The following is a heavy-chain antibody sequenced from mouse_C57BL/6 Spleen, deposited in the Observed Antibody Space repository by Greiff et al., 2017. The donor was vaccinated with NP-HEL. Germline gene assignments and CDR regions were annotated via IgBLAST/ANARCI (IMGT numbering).Heavy chain of an antibody. J-gene: IGHJ2*01. CDR1: GYAFSSYW. D-gene: IGHD1-1*01. Sequence: QVQLQQSGAELVKPGASVKISCKASGYAFSSYWMNWVKQRPGKGLEWIGQIYPGDGDTNYTGKFKGKATLPADKSSSTAYMQLSSLTSEDSAVYFCARRDYGSSFFDYWGQGTTLTVSS. V-gene: IGHV1-80*01. CDR2: IYPGDGDT. CDR3: ARRDYGSSFFDY.